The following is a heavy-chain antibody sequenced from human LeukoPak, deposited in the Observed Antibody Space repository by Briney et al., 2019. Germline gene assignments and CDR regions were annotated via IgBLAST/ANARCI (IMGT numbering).Heavy chain of an antibody. Sequence: PGRSLTLSCAASGFTFSSYAMHWVRQAPGKGLEWMAVISYDGSNKYYADPVKGRFTISRDNSKNSLYLQMNSLRTEDTALYYCAKGYSSSWYLGAFDIWGQGTMVTVSS. J-gene: IGHJ3*02. CDR3: AKGYSSSWYLGAFDI. CDR2: ISYDGSNK. V-gene: IGHV3-30*04. CDR1: GFTFSSYA. D-gene: IGHD6-13*01.